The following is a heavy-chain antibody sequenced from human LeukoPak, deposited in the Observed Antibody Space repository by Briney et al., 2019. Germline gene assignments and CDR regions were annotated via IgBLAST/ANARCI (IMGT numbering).Heavy chain of an antibody. D-gene: IGHD3-22*01. CDR2: ISGSGGST. J-gene: IGHJ4*02. CDR3: AKWDTYYDSSGYYFY. V-gene: IGHV3-23*01. CDR1: GFSFGNYW. Sequence: SGGSLRLSCAASGFSFGNYWMSWVRQAPGKGLEWVSAISGSGGSTYYADSVKGRFTISRDNSKNTLYLQMNSLRAEDTAVYYCAKWDTYYDSSGYYFYWGQGTLVTVSS.